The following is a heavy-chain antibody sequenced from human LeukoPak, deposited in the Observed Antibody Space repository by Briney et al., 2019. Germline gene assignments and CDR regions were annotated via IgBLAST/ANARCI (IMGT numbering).Heavy chain of an antibody. CDR3: TSPHCSGYSGPIDY. Sequence: PGGSLRLSCAASGFTFSGSAMHWVRQASGKGLEWVGRIRSKANSYATAYAASVKGRFTISRDDSKNTAYLQMNSLKTEDTAVYYCTSPHCSGYSGPIDYWGQGTLVTVSS. D-gene: IGHD3-22*01. CDR1: GFTFSGSA. V-gene: IGHV3-73*01. CDR2: IRSKANSYAT. J-gene: IGHJ4*02.